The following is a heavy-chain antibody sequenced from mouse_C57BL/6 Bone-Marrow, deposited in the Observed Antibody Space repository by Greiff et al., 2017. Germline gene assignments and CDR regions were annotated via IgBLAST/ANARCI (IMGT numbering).Heavy chain of an antibody. Sequence: DVHLVESGGGLVKPGGSLKLSCAASGFTFSDYGMHWVRQAPEKGLEWVAYISSGSSTIYYADTVKGRFTISRDNAKNTLFLQMTSLRSEDTAMYYCARGEGNYGYFDVWGTGTTVTVSS. CDR3: ARGEGNYGYFDV. CDR2: ISSGSSTI. V-gene: IGHV5-17*01. D-gene: IGHD2-1*01. J-gene: IGHJ1*03. CDR1: GFTFSDYG.